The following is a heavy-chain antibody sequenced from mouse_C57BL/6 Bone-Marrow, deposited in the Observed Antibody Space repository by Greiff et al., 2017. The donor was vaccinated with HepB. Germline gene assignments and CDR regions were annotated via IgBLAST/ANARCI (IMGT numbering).Heavy chain of an antibody. D-gene: IGHD1-1*01. V-gene: IGHV1-64*01. CDR3: AIRVDYYGSSYWYFDV. CDR2: IHPNSGST. J-gene: IGHJ1*03. Sequence: VKLQQPGAELVKPGASVKLSCKASGYTFTSYWMHWVKQRPGQGLEWIGMIHPNSGSTNYNEKFKSKATLTVDKSSSTAYMQLSSLTSEDSAVYYCAIRVDYYGSSYWYFDVWGTGTTVTVSS. CDR1: GYTFTSYW.